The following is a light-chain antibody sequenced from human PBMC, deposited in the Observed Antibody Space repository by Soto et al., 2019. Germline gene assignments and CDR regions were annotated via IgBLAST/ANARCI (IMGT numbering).Light chain of an antibody. Sequence: QSVLTQPPSVSAALGQKVTISCSGSSSNIGNKYVSWYQQLPGTAPKPLIFENNKRPSGIPDRFSGSKSGTSATLDITGLQTGDEADYYCGTWDTSLGGGLFGGGTKLTVL. CDR3: GTWDTSLGGGL. J-gene: IGLJ3*02. V-gene: IGLV1-51*02. CDR1: SSNIGNKY. CDR2: ENN.